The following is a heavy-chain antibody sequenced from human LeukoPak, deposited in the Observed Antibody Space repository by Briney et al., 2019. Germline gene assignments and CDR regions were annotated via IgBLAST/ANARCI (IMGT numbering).Heavy chain of an antibody. V-gene: IGHV4-34*01. D-gene: IGHD1-26*01. CDR3: ARERGD. CDR1: GGSFSGYY. Sequence: PSETLSLTCAVYGGSFSGYYWSWIRQPPGKGLEWIGEINHSGSTYYNPSLKSRVTISVDTSKNQFSLKLSSVTAADTAVYYCARERGDWGQGTLVTVSS. J-gene: IGHJ4*02. CDR2: INHSGST.